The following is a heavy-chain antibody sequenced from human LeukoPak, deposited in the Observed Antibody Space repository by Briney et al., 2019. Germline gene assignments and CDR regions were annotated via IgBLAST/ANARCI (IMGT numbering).Heavy chain of an antibody. CDR3: ARGVGLDQ. V-gene: IGHV3-21*01. Sequence: GGSLRLSCAASGFSFSIYSMNWVRQAPGKGLEWVSSISSSSSYIYYADSVRGRFTISRDNAKNSLYLQMNSLRVEDTAVYYCARGVGLDQWGQGTLVIVSS. CDR1: GFSFSIYS. CDR2: ISSSSSYI. J-gene: IGHJ4*02. D-gene: IGHD3/OR15-3a*01.